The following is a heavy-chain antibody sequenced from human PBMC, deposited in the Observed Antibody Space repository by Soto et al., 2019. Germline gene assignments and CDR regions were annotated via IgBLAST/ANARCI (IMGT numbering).Heavy chain of an antibody. J-gene: IGHJ5*02. CDR1: GYTFTSYY. Sequence: QVQLVQSGAEVKKPGASVKVSCKASGYTFTSYYMDWVRQAPGQGLEWMGIIDPSGGGTSYAQKFQGRLTMTRDTSTSTVYMELSSLRSEDTAVYYCARDRVDCSGGNCWRSVEDTWGQGTLVTVSS. V-gene: IGHV1-46*01. D-gene: IGHD2-15*01. CDR3: ARDRVDCSGGNCWRSVEDT. CDR2: IDPSGGGT.